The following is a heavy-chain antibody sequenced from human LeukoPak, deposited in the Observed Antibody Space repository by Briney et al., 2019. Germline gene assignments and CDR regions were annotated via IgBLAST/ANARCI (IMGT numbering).Heavy chain of an antibody. J-gene: IGHJ6*03. D-gene: IGHD6-13*01. Sequence: GGSLRLSCAASGFTFSDYYMSWIRQASGKGLEWVSYISSSGSTIYYADSVKGRFTISRDNAKNSLYLQMNSLRAEDTAVYYCARGASSSWYYMDVWGKGTTVTVSS. V-gene: IGHV3-11*01. CDR1: GFTFSDYY. CDR2: ISSSGSTI. CDR3: ARGASSSWYYMDV.